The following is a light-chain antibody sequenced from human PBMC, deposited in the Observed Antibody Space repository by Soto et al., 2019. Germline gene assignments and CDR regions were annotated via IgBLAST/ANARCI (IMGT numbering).Light chain of an antibody. CDR2: GAS. CDR1: QSVSTN. V-gene: IGKV3-15*01. Sequence: EIVMTQSPTTLSVSPGERATLSCRASQSVSTNLAWYQQKPGQVPSLLIYGASTRASGIPARFSGSGSGTEFTLDIGSLQSEDFAVYYCQQYNSSPSFGQGTRLEIK. J-gene: IGKJ5*01. CDR3: QQYNSSPS.